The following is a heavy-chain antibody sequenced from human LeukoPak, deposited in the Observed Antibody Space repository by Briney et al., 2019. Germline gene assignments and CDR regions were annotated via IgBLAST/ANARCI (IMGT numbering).Heavy chain of an antibody. CDR2: IWYDGSKK. CDR1: GFIFSSHG. Sequence: GGSLRLSCTASGFIFSSHGFHWVRQAPGKGLEWVTVIWYDGSKKYYRDSVKGRFTISRDDSKNTLYLQMDSLRAEDTAVYYCARDLGNFASGTAYFDSWGQGTLVTVSS. V-gene: IGHV3-33*01. J-gene: IGHJ4*02. D-gene: IGHD3-10*01. CDR3: ARDLGNFASGTAYFDS.